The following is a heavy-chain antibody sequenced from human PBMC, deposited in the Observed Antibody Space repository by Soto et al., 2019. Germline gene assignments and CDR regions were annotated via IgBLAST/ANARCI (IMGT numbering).Heavy chain of an antibody. J-gene: IGHJ6*03. CDR1: GDSFNDYY. V-gene: IGHV1-2*04. Sequence: QVQLVQSGAEVRKPGASVTVSCRSSGDSFNDYYIHWVRQAPGQGFEWMGWINPNGGVTKYAQKFQGWVSMTRDTSSRTVYMQLSRLRSDDTAGYYCARESGGATATLDYYCFYMDVWGTGTTVTVPS. CDR2: INPNGGVT. CDR3: ARESGGATATLDYYCFYMDV. D-gene: IGHD5-12*01.